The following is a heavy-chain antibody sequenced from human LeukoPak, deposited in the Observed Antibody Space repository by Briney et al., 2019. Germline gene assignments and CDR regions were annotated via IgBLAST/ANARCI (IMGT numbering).Heavy chain of an antibody. CDR3: ARDNRDDYYDSSGFFGAFDI. Sequence: SETLSLTCAVYGGSFSGYYWSWIRQPPGKGLEWIGEINHSGSTNYNPSLKSRVTISVDTSKNQFSLKLSSVTAADTAVYYCARDNRDDYYDSSGFFGAFDIWGQGTMVNVSS. CDR2: INHSGST. CDR1: GGSFSGYY. J-gene: IGHJ3*02. D-gene: IGHD3-22*01. V-gene: IGHV4-34*01.